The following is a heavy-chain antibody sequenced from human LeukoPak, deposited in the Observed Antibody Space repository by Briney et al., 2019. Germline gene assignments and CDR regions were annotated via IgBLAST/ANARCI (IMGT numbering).Heavy chain of an antibody. CDR2: LNPNSGGT. Sequence: ASVKVSCKDSGYTFTGYYMHWVRPAPGQGLEWMGWLNPNSGGTNYAQKFQGRVTMTRDTSISTAYMELSRLRSDDTAVYYGARGNYDYVWGSYAYNWFDPWGQGTLVTVSS. D-gene: IGHD3-16*01. CDR3: ARGNYDYVWGSYAYNWFDP. V-gene: IGHV1-2*02. J-gene: IGHJ5*02. CDR1: GYTFTGYY.